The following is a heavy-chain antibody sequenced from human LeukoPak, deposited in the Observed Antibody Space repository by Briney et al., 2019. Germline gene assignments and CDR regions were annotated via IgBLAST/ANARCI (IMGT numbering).Heavy chain of an antibody. Sequence: SETLSLTCAVYGGSFSGYYWSWIRQPPGKGLEWIGEINHSGSTNYNPSLKSRVTISVDTSKNQFSLKLSSVTAADTAVYYCARAGNDFWSGYDFDYWGQGTPVTVSS. D-gene: IGHD3-3*01. CDR2: INHSGST. CDR1: GGSFSGYY. V-gene: IGHV4-34*01. J-gene: IGHJ4*02. CDR3: ARAGNDFWSGYDFDY.